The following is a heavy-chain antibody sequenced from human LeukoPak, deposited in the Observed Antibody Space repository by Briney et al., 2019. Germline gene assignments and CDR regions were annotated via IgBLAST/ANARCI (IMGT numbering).Heavy chain of an antibody. CDR1: GFTFSNYA. CDR2: INWNGRST. Sequence: PGGTLRLSCATSGFTFSNYAMSWVRQAPGKGLEWVSAINWNGRSTDYADSVKGRFTISRDNAKNSLYLQMNSLRAEDTAIYYCAKEGSSCSTFAYWRQGTLVTVSS. D-gene: IGHD6-13*01. V-gene: IGHV3-23*01. CDR3: AKEGSSCSTFAY. J-gene: IGHJ4*02.